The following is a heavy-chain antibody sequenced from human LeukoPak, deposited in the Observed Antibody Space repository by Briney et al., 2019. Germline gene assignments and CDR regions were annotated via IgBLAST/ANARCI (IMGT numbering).Heavy chain of an antibody. CDR2: IYYSGST. V-gene: IGHV4-39*01. J-gene: IGHJ4*02. CDR3: ARRHDYYDSSGYYLSYFDY. D-gene: IGHD3-22*01. Sequence: SETLSLTCTVSGGSISSSSYYWGWIRQPPGKGLEWIGSIYYSGSTYYNPSLKSRVTISVDTPKNQFSLKLSSVTAADTAVYYCARRHDYYDSSGYYLSYFDYWGQGTLVTVSS. CDR1: GGSISSSSYY.